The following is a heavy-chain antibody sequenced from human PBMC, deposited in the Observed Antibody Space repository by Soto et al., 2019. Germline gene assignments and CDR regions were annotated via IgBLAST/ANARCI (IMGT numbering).Heavy chain of an antibody. CDR2: ISAYNGNT. V-gene: IGHV1-18*01. CDR1: GYTFTSYG. CDR3: ARDRQTRYSSGWKNFDY. J-gene: IGHJ4*02. Sequence: GVSVKVSCKASGYTFTSYGISWVRQAPGQGLEWMGWISAYNGNTNYAQKLQGRVTMTTDTSTSTAYMELRSLRSDDTAVYYCARDRQTRYSSGWKNFDYWGQGTLVTVSS. D-gene: IGHD6-19*01.